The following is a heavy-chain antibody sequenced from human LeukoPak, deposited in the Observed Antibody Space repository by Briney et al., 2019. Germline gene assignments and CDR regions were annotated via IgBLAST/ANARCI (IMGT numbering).Heavy chain of an antibody. Sequence: SETLSLTCSVSDDSISRRGYYWRCIRQRPGMGLDWMGYIYYNGRSGNTYYNLALKSRVTMSIDTGEKHFSLRLNSVTAADTAVYYCANSLPTVTTRSYFDYWGQGTLVIVSS. CDR1: DDSISRRGYY. CDR2: IYYNGRSGNT. V-gene: IGHV4-31*03. J-gene: IGHJ4*02. D-gene: IGHD4-11*01. CDR3: ANSLPTVTTRSYFDY.